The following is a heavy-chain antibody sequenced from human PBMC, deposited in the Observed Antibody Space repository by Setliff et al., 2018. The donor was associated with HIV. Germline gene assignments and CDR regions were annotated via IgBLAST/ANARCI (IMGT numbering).Heavy chain of an antibody. D-gene: IGHD3-22*01. CDR3: ATDSSGYP. J-gene: IGHJ5*02. Sequence: GGSLRLSCAASGLSFSSYVMSWVRQAPGKGLEWVSGISGSGGSTYYADSVKGRFTISRDNSKNKVYLQMNNLRAEDTAVYYCATDSSGYPWGQGTLVTVSS. V-gene: IGHV3-23*01. CDR2: ISGSGGST. CDR1: GLSFSSYV.